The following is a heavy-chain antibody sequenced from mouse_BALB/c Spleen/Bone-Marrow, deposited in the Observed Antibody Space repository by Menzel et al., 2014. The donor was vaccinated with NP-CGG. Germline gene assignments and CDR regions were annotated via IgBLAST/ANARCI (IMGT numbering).Heavy chain of an antibody. CDR1: GYSFTNYW. Sequence: EVKLQESGTVLARPGASVKMSCKASGYSFTNYWMHWIKQRPGQGLEWVGAVYPGNSDARHNQKFKGKAKLTAVTSASIAYMELSSLTNEDSAVYYCSRDNYAFAYWGQGTLVTVSA. CDR2: VYPGNSDA. J-gene: IGHJ3*01. CDR3: SRDNYAFAY. D-gene: IGHD2-4*01. V-gene: IGHV1-5*01.